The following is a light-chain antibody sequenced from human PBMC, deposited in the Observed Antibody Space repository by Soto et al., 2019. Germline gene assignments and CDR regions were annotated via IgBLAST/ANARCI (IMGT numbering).Light chain of an antibody. Sequence: EIELTQSPATLSLSPGDRATLSCRASQSVSSGLSWYQQKPDQAPRLLIYGASTRATGVPARFSGSGSGTEFTLTISSLQSEDYAVYYCQQYNNWPPYTFGQGTKVDIK. CDR3: QQYNNWPPYT. CDR1: QSVSSG. V-gene: IGKV3-15*01. J-gene: IGKJ2*01. CDR2: GAS.